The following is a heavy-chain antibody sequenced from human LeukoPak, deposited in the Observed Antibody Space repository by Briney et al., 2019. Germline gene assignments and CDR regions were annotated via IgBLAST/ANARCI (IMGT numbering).Heavy chain of an antibody. CDR2: VNTDGSTP. V-gene: IGHV3-74*01. CDR1: GFTFSSYW. Sequence: AGSLRLSCAAPGFTFSSYWMHWVHQAPGKGLVWVSRVNTDGSTPTYADSVKGRFTISRDNAKNTLYLQMNSLRAEDTAVYYCARDRGSYSDYWGQGTLVTVSS. J-gene: IGHJ4*02. CDR3: ARDRGSYSDY. D-gene: IGHD3-16*01.